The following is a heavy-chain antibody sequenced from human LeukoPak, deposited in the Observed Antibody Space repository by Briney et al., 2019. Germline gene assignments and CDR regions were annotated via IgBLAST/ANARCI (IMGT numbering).Heavy chain of an antibody. J-gene: IGHJ4*02. CDR1: GGSISPYY. Sequence: SETLSLTCVVSGGSISPYYWSWIRQSPGKGLEWIGYIDPSGSASYNPSLKSRVTISIDTSRIRFSLRLSSVTAADTARYYCARGRRVDAAMLSDWGRGTRVTVSS. D-gene: IGHD5-18*01. CDR2: IDPSGSA. V-gene: IGHV4-59*01. CDR3: ARGRRVDAAMLSD.